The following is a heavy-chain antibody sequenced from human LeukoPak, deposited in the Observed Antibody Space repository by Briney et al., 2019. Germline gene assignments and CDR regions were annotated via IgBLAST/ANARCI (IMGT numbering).Heavy chain of an antibody. CDR2: IHHTGTT. D-gene: IGHD6-19*01. CDR1: GGSISGYY. CDR3: ARGSPRAES. Sequence: PSETLSLTCTVSGGSISGYYWSWIRQAPGKGLEWIGYIHHTGTTHYNPSLESRVPMSVDSYKNQFSLKLTSVTAADTAVYYCARGSPRAESWGQGTRVTVSS. J-gene: IGHJ5*02. V-gene: IGHV4-59*13.